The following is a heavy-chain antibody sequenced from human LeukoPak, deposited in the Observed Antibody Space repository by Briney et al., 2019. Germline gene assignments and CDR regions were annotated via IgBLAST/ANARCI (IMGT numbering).Heavy chain of an antibody. CDR2: IYHSGST. Sequence: PSETLSLTCAVSGGSISSGGHSWSWIRQPPGKGLEWIGYIYHSGSTYYNPSLKSRVTISVDRSKNQFSLKLSSVTAADTAVYYCARGNDYYDSSGYLYWGQGTLVTVSS. V-gene: IGHV4-30-2*01. J-gene: IGHJ4*02. D-gene: IGHD3-22*01. CDR3: ARGNDYYDSSGYLY. CDR1: GGSISSGGHS.